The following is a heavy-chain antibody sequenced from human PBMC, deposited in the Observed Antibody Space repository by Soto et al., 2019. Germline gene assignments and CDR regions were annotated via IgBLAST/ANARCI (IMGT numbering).Heavy chain of an antibody. V-gene: IGHV3-30-3*01. CDR1: GFSFSNYA. J-gene: IGHJ6*02. D-gene: IGHD1-26*01. CDR2: ISYDASNK. Sequence: PGGSLSLSCAASGFSFSNYALHWVRQAPGKGLEWVAAISYDASNKYSADSVKGRFTISRDNSKNTLYLQMNSLRADDTAVYYCARDRGSESYYYYGMDVWGQGTTVTVSS. CDR3: ARDRGSESYYYYGMDV.